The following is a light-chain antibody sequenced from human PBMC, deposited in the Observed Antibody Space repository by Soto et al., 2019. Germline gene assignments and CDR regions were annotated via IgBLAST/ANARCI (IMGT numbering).Light chain of an antibody. V-gene: IGKV3-15*01. J-gene: IGKJ2*01. CDR3: HQYHNWPPGT. CDR1: QSVSND. Sequence: ETVMTQSPATLSVSPGGRATLSCRASQSVSNDLAWYQQKPGQAPRLLIYDASTRATGIPARFSGSGSGTEFTLAISSLQSEDFAVYYCHQYHNWPPGTFVQGTKLQIK. CDR2: DAS.